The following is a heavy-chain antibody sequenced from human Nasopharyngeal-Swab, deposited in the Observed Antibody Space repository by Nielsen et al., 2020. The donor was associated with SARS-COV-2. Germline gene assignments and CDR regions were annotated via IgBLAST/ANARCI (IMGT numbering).Heavy chain of an antibody. CDR3: AKDARMAAAGTRYY. V-gene: IGHV3-23*01. J-gene: IGHJ4*02. Sequence: GESLKISCAASGFTFYSYAMHWVRQAPGKGLEWVSAISGSGDNTDYADSVKGRFTISRDNSKNTLYLQMTSLRGEDTAVYYCAKDARMAAAGTRYYWGQGILVTVSS. CDR2: ISGSGDNT. CDR1: GFTFYSYA. D-gene: IGHD6-13*01.